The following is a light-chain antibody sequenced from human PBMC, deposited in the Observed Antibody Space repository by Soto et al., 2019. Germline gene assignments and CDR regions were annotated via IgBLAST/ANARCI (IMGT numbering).Light chain of an antibody. V-gene: IGKV4-1*01. CDR2: WAS. J-gene: IGKJ4*01. Sequence: DIVMTQSPDSLAVSLGERATINCKSSQSVLYSSNNKNYLAWYQQKPGQPPKLLIYWASTRESGVPDRFSGSGSGTDFTLTISSLQAEDVAVYCCQQYYSALTFGGGTKVEIK. CDR1: QSVLYSSNNKNY. CDR3: QQYYSALT.